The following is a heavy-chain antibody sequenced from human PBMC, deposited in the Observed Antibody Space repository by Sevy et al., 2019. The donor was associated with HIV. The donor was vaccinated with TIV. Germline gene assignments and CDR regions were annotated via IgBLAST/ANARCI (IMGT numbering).Heavy chain of an antibody. CDR1: GFTFSKYS. J-gene: IGHJ4*02. V-gene: IGHV3-23*01. CDR3: AREGCTKPHDY. D-gene: IGHD2-8*01. Sequence: GGSLRLSCAASGFTFSKYSMSWVRQPPGKGLEWVSTLSFGCGEINYADFVKGRFTISRDNSKSSVYLQMNNLRSEDTAVYYCAREGCTKPHDYWGQGTLVTVSS. CDR2: LSFGCGEI.